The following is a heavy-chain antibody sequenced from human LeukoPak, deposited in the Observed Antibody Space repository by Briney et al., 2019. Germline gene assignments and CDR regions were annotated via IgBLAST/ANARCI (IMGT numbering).Heavy chain of an antibody. Sequence: GGSLRLSCAASGFTFSSYWMSWVRQAPGKGLEWVANIKQDGSEKYYVDSVKGRFTISRDNAKNSLYLQMNSLRAEDTAVYYCARGVDIVATIRPDSSSWYNYWGQGTLVTVSS. CDR2: IKQDGSEK. D-gene: IGHD5-12*01. CDR1: GFTFSSYW. V-gene: IGHV3-7*01. CDR3: ARGVDIVATIRPDSSSWYNY. J-gene: IGHJ4*02.